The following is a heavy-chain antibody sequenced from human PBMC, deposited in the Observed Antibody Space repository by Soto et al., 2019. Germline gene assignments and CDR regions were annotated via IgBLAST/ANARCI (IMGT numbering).Heavy chain of an antibody. CDR3: ARSNYRSGSYGYGLDV. CDR2: IYTSGST. CDR1: GGSLNNYY. Sequence: SETLSLTCAVAGGSLNNYYWSWIRQPAGKGLEWIGRIYTSGSTNYNPSRKSRVTMSVDTSKSQFSLKLSSVTAADTAVYYRARSNYRSGSYGYGLDVWGQGTTVTASS. V-gene: IGHV4-4*07. J-gene: IGHJ6*02. D-gene: IGHD3-10*01.